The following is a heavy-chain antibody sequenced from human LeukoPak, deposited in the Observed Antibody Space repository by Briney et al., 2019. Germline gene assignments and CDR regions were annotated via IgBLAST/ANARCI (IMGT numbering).Heavy chain of an antibody. CDR1: GGSISSYY. D-gene: IGHD5-18*01. CDR2: IYYSGST. J-gene: IGHJ6*03. Sequence: SETLSLTCTVSGGSISSYYWSWIRQPPGKGLEWIGYIYYSGSTNYNPSLKSRVTISVDTSKNQFSLKLSSVTAADTAVYYCARRGYSYGVFYYMDVWGKGWTATVSS. V-gene: IGHV4-59*08. CDR3: ARRGYSYGVFYYMDV.